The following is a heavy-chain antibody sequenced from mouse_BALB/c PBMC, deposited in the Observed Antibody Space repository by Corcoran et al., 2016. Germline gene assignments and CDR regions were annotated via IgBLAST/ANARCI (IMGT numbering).Heavy chain of an antibody. CDR1: GYTFTNYG. V-gene: IGHV9-1*02. CDR2: INTYTGEP. CDR3: ARDGITTRSYAMDY. D-gene: IGHD2-4*01. Sequence: QIQLVQSGPELKKPGETVKISCKASGYTFTNYGMNWVKQAPRKGLKWMGWINTYTGEPTYADDFKGRFAFSLETSASTAYLQINNLKNEDMATYFCARDGITTRSYAMDYWGQGTSVTVSS. J-gene: IGHJ4*01.